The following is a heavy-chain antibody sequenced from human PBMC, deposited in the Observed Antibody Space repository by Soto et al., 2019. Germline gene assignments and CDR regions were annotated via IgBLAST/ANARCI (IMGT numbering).Heavy chain of an antibody. D-gene: IGHD3-3*01. CDR2: ISYDGSNK. CDR3: AKYMDVLRFLEWADGMDV. J-gene: IGHJ6*02. V-gene: IGHV3-30*18. CDR1: GFTFSSYG. Sequence: GGSLRLSCAASGFTFSSYGMHWVRQAPGKGLEWVAVISYDGSNKYYADSVKGRFTISRDNSKNALYLQMNSLRAEDKAVFYCAKYMDVLRFLEWADGMDVWGQGTTVTVSS.